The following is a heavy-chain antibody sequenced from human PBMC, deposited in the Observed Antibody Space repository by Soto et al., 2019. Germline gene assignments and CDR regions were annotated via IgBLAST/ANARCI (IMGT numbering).Heavy chain of an antibody. CDR1: GFTFSSYA. V-gene: IGHV3-23*01. Sequence: GGSLRLSCAASGFTFSSYAMSWVRQAPGKGLEWVSAISGSGGSTYYADSVKGRFTISRDNSKNTLYLQMNSLRAEDTAVYYCAKRDPHYDILTATLDYWGQGTLVTVSS. CDR2: ISGSGGST. CDR3: AKRDPHYDILTATLDY. J-gene: IGHJ4*02. D-gene: IGHD3-9*01.